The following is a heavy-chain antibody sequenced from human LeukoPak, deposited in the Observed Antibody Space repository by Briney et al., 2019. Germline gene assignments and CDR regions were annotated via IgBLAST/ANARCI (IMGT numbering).Heavy chain of an antibody. CDR1: GGTFSSHA. D-gene: IGHD3-22*01. V-gene: IGHV1-69*05. J-gene: IGHJ6*03. Sequence: SVKVSCKASGGTFSSHAISWVRQAPGQGLEWMGGIIPIFGTANYAQKFQGRVTITTDESTSTAYMELSSLRSEDTAVYYCARGPPVSVVVITQDYYYYMDVWGKGTTVTVSS. CDR3: ARGPPVSVVVITQDYYYYMDV. CDR2: IIPIFGTA.